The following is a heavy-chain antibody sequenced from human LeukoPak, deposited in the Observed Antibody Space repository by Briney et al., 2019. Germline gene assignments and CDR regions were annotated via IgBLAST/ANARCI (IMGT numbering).Heavy chain of an antibody. CDR1: GFTFSSYW. CDR3: ARRFGPYDFWSGYPTYFDY. Sequence: GSLRLSCAASGFTFSSYWMSWVRQAPGKGLEWIGSIYYSGSTYYNPSLKSRVTISVDTSKNQFSLKLSSVTAADTAVYYCARRFGPYDFWSGYPTYFDYWGQGTLVTVSS. CDR2: IYYSGST. V-gene: IGHV4-39*01. D-gene: IGHD3-3*01. J-gene: IGHJ4*02.